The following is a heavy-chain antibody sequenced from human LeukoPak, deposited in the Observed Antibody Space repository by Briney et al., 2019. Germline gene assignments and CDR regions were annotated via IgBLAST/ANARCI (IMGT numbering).Heavy chain of an antibody. Sequence: GGSLRLSCAASGFTFSSYGMHWVRQAPGKGLEWVAVISYDGSNKYYADSVKGRFTIPRDNSKNTLYLQMNSLRAEDTAVYYCAKDHPSSYSSSSHFDYWGQGTLVTVSS. D-gene: IGHD6-13*01. V-gene: IGHV3-30*18. CDR2: ISYDGSNK. CDR3: AKDHPSSYSSSSHFDY. J-gene: IGHJ4*02. CDR1: GFTFSSYG.